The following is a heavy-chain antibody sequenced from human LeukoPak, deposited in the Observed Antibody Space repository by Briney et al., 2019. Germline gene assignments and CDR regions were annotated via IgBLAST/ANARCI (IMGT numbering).Heavy chain of an antibody. CDR2: IKKDGSEK. J-gene: IGHJ5*02. CDR3: ARAGGRSWFDP. Sequence: PGGSLRLSCAASGFTFSSYWMSWVRQVPGKGLEWVANIKKDGSEKKYVDSVKGRFTISRDNAENSLYLQMNSLRVEDTAVYYCARAGGRSWFDPWGQGTLVTVSS. V-gene: IGHV3-7*01. CDR1: GFTFSSYW.